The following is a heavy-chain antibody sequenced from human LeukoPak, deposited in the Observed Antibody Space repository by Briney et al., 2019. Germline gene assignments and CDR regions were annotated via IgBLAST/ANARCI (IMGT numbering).Heavy chain of an antibody. CDR1: GFTLSSYS. CDR2: NSSSSSYI. J-gene: IGHJ6*02. Sequence: PGGSLRLSCAASGFTLSSYSMNWVRQAPGKGLEGVSSNSSSSSYIFYADSVKGRFTISRDNDKNFLYLEMSSLRAEDTAVYYCAKDSFSRCRCSTYLYYGMPARGQRTTVTASS. D-gene: IGHD2-15*01. V-gene: IGHV3-21*01. CDR3: AKDSFSRCRCSTYLYYGMPA.